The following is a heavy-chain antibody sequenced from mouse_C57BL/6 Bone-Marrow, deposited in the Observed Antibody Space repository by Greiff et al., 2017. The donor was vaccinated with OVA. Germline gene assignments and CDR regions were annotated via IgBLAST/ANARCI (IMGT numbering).Heavy chain of an antibody. D-gene: IGHD1-1*01. V-gene: IGHV1-55*01. Sequence: QVQLQQPGAELVKPGASVKMSCKASGYTFTSYWITWVKQRPGQGLEWIGDIYPGSGSTNYNEKFKSKATLTVDTSSSTAYMQLSSRTSEDSAVYYCSLYYYGSSYGYVDVWGTGTTVTVSS. CDR3: SLYYYGSSYGYVDV. CDR2: IYPGSGST. J-gene: IGHJ1*03. CDR1: GYTFTSYW.